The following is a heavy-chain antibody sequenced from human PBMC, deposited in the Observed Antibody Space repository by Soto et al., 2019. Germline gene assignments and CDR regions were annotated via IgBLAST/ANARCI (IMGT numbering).Heavy chain of an antibody. CDR3: AKDPCSGGSCSVDY. V-gene: IGHV3-30*18. D-gene: IGHD2-15*01. CDR1: GFPFSSYG. Sequence: QVQLVESGGGVVQPGRSLRLSCAASGFPFSSYGMHWVRQAPGKGLEWVAVISYDGSNKYYADSVKGRFTISRDNSKNTLYLQMNSLRAEDTAVYYCAKDPCSGGSCSVDYWGQGTLVTVSS. CDR2: ISYDGSNK. J-gene: IGHJ4*02.